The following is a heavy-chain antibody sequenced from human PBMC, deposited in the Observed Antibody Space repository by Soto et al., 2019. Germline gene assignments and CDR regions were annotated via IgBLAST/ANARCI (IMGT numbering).Heavy chain of an antibody. CDR3: ARSGDDYGSYVDY. J-gene: IGHJ4*02. Sequence: SETLSLTCAVSGYSVSGGYYLGWIRQPPGKGLEWIGSINRSEKTYYNPSLKSRLTISVDTSKNQISLTLSSVTAADTAIYYCARSGDDYGSYVDYWGQGTLVTVSS. V-gene: IGHV4-38-2*01. D-gene: IGHD4-17*01. CDR2: INRSEKT. CDR1: GYSVSGGYY.